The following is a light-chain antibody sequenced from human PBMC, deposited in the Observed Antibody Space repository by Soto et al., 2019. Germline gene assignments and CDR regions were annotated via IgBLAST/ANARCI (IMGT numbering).Light chain of an antibody. CDR2: KSS. Sequence: DIQLTHSPSTLSASVGDRVTITCRASESVSSWVAWYQQKPGKAPKLLIYKSSILESGVPSRFSGSGSGTEFTLTISSLQPDDFATYYCQQYYSYPVDFGQGTKVEIK. J-gene: IGKJ2*01. CDR1: ESVSSW. CDR3: QQYYSYPVD. V-gene: IGKV1-5*03.